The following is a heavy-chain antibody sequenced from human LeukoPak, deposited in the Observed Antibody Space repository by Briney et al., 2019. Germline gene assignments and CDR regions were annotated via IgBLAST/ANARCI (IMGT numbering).Heavy chain of an antibody. D-gene: IGHD4-23*01. CDR1: GGSISSGGYS. CDR2: IYHSGST. V-gene: IGHV4-30-2*01. J-gene: IGHJ4*02. CDR3: ARADGGNGAIDY. Sequence: SETLSLTCAVSGGSISSGGYSWSWIRQPPGKGLVWIGYIYHSGSTYYNPSLKSRVTISVDRSKNQFSLKLSSVTAADTAVYYCARADGGNGAIDYWGQGTLVTVSS.